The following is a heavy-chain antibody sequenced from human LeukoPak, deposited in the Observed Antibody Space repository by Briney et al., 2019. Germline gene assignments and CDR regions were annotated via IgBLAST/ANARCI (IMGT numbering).Heavy chain of an antibody. CDR1: GYTFTSYG. Sequence: EASVKVSCKASGYTFTSYGISWVRQAPGQGLEWMGWISANNGNTNYAQKLQGRVTMTTDTSTSTAYMELRSLRSDDTAVYYCARVLQQWLVIPDYYYYYMDVWGKGTTVTISS. CDR2: ISANNGNT. J-gene: IGHJ6*03. CDR3: ARVLQQWLVIPDYYYYYMDV. D-gene: IGHD6-19*01. V-gene: IGHV1-18*01.